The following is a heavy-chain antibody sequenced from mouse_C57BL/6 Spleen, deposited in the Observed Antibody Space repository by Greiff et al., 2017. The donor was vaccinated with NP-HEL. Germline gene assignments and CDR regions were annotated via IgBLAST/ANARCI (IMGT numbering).Heavy chain of an antibody. D-gene: IGHD1-1*01. CDR2: IDPSDSYT. CDR3: ARHYGSSYPYYAMDY. CDR1: GYTFTSYW. J-gene: IGHJ4*01. V-gene: IGHV1-69*01. Sequence: QVQLQQPGAELVMPGASVKLSCKASGYTFTSYWMHWVKQRPGQGLEWIGEIDPSDSYTNYKQKFKGKSTLTVDKSSSTAYMQLSSLTSEDSAVYYCARHYGSSYPYYAMDYWGQGTSVTVSS.